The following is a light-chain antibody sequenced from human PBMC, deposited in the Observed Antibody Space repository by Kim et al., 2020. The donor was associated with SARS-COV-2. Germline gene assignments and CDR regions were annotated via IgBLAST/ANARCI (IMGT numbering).Light chain of an antibody. CDR2: SHN. Sequence: ELTQPPSASRTPGQRVTISCSGSSSNIGSNAVNWYQQLPGTAPKLLIYSHNQRPSGVPDRFSGSKSGTSASLAISGLQSEDEADYYCAAWDDSLNGVIFGGGTQLTVL. V-gene: IGLV1-44*01. CDR1: SSNIGSNA. CDR3: AAWDDSLNGVI. J-gene: IGLJ2*01.